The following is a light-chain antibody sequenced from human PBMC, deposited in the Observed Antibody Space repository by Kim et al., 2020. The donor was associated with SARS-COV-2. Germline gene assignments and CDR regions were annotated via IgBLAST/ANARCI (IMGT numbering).Light chain of an antibody. J-gene: IGLJ3*02. CDR3: QVWDSNSNHVV. CDR2: YDS. CDR1: YIDRTS. V-gene: IGLV3-21*04. Sequence: APGKTATITRGGNYIDRTSLHWYQQKPGQAPVLVMYYDSDRPSAISERFSGSNAGNTASLTINKVEAGDEADYYCQVWDSNSNHVVFGGGTQLTVL.